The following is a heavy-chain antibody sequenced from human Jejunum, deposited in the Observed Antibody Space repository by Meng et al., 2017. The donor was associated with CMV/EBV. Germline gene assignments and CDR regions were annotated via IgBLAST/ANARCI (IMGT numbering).Heavy chain of an antibody. D-gene: IGHD2-15*01. CDR2: IYPGDSDT. V-gene: IGHV5-51*01. CDR3: ARRSKLGYCSGGSCYSGWLDP. J-gene: IGHJ5*02. Sequence: WIGWVRPMPGTGLEWMGIIYPGDSDTRYSPSFQGQVTISAAKSISTAYLQWSSLKASDTAMYYCARRSKLGYCSGGSCYSGWLDPWGQGTLVTVSS. CDR1: W.